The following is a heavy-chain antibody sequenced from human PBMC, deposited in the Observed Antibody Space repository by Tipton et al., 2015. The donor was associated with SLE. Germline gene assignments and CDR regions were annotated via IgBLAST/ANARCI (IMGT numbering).Heavy chain of an antibody. CDR2: TYRGGTT. CDR1: GFTFSSHA. D-gene: IGHD3-3*01. V-gene: IGHV3-23*03. CDR3: ARGRWLEWFYY. Sequence: SLRLSCAASGFTFSSHAMSWVRQAPGKGLEWVSVTYRGGTTYYVDSVRGRFTISRDDSKNTLYLQMDSLTAEDTAVYYCARGRWLEWFYYWGRGTLVTVSS. J-gene: IGHJ4*02.